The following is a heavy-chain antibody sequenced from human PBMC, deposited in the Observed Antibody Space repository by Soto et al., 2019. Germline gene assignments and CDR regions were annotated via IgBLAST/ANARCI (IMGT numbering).Heavy chain of an antibody. V-gene: IGHV3-33*01. J-gene: IGHJ4*02. CDR3: ARSPIRFLQTALTPLFDY. CDR2: VWHDVTKK. D-gene: IGHD1-26*01. CDR1: GFTFNDYA. Sequence: GGSLRLSCAASGFTFNDYAMHWVRRAPGKGLEWVAIVWHDVTKKYYGDSIKGRFSISRDTSTNTLHLEMTSLRVEDTAVYYCARSPIRFLQTALTPLFDYWGQGALVTVSS.